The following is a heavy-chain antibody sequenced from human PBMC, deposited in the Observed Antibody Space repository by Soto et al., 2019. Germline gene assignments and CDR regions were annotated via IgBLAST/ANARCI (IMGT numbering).Heavy chain of an antibody. V-gene: IGHV4-4*07. J-gene: IGHJ4*02. CDR3: ARGFSGSYYVFDY. D-gene: IGHD1-26*01. Sequence: SETLSLTCTVSGGSISSYYWSCIRQPAGKGLEWIGRIYTSGSTNYDPSLKSRVTMSVDTSKNQFSLKLSYVTAADTAVYYCARGFSGSYYVFDYWGQGTLVTSPQ. CDR1: GGSISSYY. CDR2: IYTSGST.